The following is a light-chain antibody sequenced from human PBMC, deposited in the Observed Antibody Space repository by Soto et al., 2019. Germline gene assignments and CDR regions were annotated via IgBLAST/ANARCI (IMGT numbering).Light chain of an antibody. J-gene: IGKJ5*01. V-gene: IGKV1-39*01. CDR3: QQSYNAPLT. CDR2: AAS. Sequence: DIQMTQSPSSLSASVGDRVTITCRASQSISNHLNWYQQKPGKAPKFLIYAASTLQSGVPSRFSGSGSGTDFTLTISSLQPEDFATYYCQQSYNAPLTFGQGTRLEIK. CDR1: QSISNH.